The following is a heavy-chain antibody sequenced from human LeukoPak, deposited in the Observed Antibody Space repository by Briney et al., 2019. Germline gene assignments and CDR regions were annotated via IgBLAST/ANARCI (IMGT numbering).Heavy chain of an antibody. CDR1: GFTFSSYW. CDR3: ARVAEYGSSLTDPVDY. J-gene: IGHJ4*02. V-gene: IGHV3-21*01. CDR2: ISSSSSFI. Sequence: PGGSLRLSCAASGFTFSSYWMNWVRQAPGKGLEWVSSISSSSSFIYYADSVKGRFTISRDNAKNSLYLQMNSLRAEDTAVYYCARVAEYGSSLTDPVDYWGQGTLVTVSS. D-gene: IGHD6-6*01.